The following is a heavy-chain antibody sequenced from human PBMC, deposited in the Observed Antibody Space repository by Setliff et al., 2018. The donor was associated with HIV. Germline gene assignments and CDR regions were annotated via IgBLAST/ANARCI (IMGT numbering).Heavy chain of an antibody. J-gene: IGHJ4*02. CDR1: GFTFSSYA. Sequence: PGGSLRLSCAASGFTFSSYAMSWVRQAPGKGLEWVSAISGSGGSTYYADSVKGRFTISRDNSKNTLYLQMNSLRAEDTAVYYCAKSYSSGYYNLGVDYWGQGTLVTVSS. D-gene: IGHD3-3*01. V-gene: IGHV3-23*01. CDR3: AKSYSSGYYNLGVDY. CDR2: ISGSGGST.